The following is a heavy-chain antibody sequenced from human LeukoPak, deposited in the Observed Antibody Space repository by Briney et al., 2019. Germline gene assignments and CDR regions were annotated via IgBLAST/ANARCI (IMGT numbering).Heavy chain of an antibody. V-gene: IGHV1-69*04. CDR2: IIPILGIA. J-gene: IGHJ6*02. D-gene: IGHD4-4*01. CDR3: ARPHPSTVRGGYYYYGMDV. Sequence: SVKVSCKASGGTFSSYAISWVRQAPGQGLEWMGRIIPILGIANYAQKFHGRVTITADKSTSTAYMELSSLRSEDTAVYCCARPHPSTVRGGYYYYGMDVWGQGTTVTVSS. CDR1: GGTFSSYA.